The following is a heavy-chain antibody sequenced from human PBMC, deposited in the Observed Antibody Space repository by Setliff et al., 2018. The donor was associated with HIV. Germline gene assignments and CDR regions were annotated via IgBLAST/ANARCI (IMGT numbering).Heavy chain of an antibody. CDR3: ARSTRLFDY. Sequence: SETLSLTCAVSGGSITTTNWWTWIRQPPGKGLEWIGDIYHSGSSNYNPSLKTRVTISVDTSKNQFSLKVNSVTAADTAVYYCARSTRLFDYWGQGTLVTVSS. CDR1: GGSITTTNW. CDR2: IYHSGSS. J-gene: IGHJ4*02. V-gene: IGHV4-4*02.